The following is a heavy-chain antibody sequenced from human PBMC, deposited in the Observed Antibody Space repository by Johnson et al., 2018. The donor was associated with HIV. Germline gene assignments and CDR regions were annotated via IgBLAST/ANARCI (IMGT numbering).Heavy chain of an antibody. J-gene: IGHJ3*02. Sequence: VQLVESGGGLVQPGRSLRLSCAASGFTFDDYGMHWVRQAPGKGLEWVSGISWNSGRIGYADSVKGRFTIPRDNAKNSLYLQMHSLRAEDTALYYCAKDPSKGYNFWSGSPDAFDIWGQGTMVTVSS. CDR1: GFTFDDYG. V-gene: IGHV3-9*01. CDR3: AKDPSKGYNFWSGSPDAFDI. CDR2: ISWNSGRI. D-gene: IGHD3-3*01.